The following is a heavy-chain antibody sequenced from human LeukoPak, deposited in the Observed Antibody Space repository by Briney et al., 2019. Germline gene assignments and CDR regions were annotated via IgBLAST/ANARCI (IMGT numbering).Heavy chain of an antibody. J-gene: IGHJ4*02. CDR1: GFTFDDYG. CDR2: INWNGGST. Sequence: GGSLRLSCAASGFTFDDYGMSWVRQAPGKGLEWVSGINWNGGSTGYADSVKGRFTISRDNAKNSLYLQTNSLRAEDTALYYCAREGGSYRAPYFDYWGQGTLVTVSS. V-gene: IGHV3-20*04. CDR3: AREGGSYRAPYFDY. D-gene: IGHD1-26*01.